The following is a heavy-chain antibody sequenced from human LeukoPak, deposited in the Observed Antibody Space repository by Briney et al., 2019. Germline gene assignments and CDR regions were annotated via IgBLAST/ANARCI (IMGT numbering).Heavy chain of an antibody. CDR1: GFTFSSYA. CDR3: ARDQVYYDFWSGQGAFDI. V-gene: IGHV3-21*01. J-gene: IGHJ3*02. D-gene: IGHD3-3*01. Sequence: GRSLRLSCAASGFTFSSYAMHWVRQAPGKGLEWVSSISSSSSYIYYADSVKGRFTISRDNAKNSLYLQVNSLRAEDTAVYYCARDQVYYDFWSGQGAFDIWGQGTMVTVSS. CDR2: ISSSSSYI.